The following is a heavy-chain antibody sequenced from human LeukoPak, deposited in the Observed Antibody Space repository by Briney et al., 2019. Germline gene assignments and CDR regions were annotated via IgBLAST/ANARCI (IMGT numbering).Heavy chain of an antibody. J-gene: IGHJ3*02. CDR2: ISGSGGST. CDR3: AKLGRGPESAFDI. D-gene: IGHD5-12*01. CDR1: GFTFSSYA. V-gene: IGHV3-23*01. Sequence: PGGSLRLSCAASGFTFSSYAMSWVRQAPGKGLEWVSAISGSGGSTYYADSVKGRFTISRDNSKNTLYLQMNSLRAEDTAVYHCAKLGRGPESAFDIWGQGTMVTVSS.